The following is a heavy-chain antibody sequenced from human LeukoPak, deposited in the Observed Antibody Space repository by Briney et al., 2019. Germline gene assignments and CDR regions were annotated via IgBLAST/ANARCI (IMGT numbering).Heavy chain of an antibody. CDR2: VNPNSGNT. V-gene: IGHV1-8*02. Sequence: ASVKVSCKASGYTFTGYYMHWVRQATGQGLEWMGWVNPNSGNTGYAQKFQGRVTMTRNTSISTAYMELSSLRSEDTAVYYCARVRAFYGSGSYYPLGYWGQGTLVTVSS. J-gene: IGHJ4*02. D-gene: IGHD3-10*01. CDR1: GYTFTGYY. CDR3: ARVRAFYGSGSYYPLGY.